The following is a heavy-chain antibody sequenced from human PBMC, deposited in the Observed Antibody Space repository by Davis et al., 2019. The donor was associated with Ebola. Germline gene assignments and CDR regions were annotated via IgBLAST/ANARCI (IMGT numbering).Heavy chain of an antibody. CDR3: ARRHYDFWSGYSLFDY. Sequence: PSETLSLTCAVYGGSFSGYYWSWIRQPPGKGLEWIGEINHSGSTNYNPSLKSRVTISVDTSKNQFSLKLSSVTAADTAVYYCARRHYDFWSGYSLFDYWGQGTLVTVSS. D-gene: IGHD3-3*01. J-gene: IGHJ4*02. CDR2: INHSGST. V-gene: IGHV4-34*01. CDR1: GGSFSGYY.